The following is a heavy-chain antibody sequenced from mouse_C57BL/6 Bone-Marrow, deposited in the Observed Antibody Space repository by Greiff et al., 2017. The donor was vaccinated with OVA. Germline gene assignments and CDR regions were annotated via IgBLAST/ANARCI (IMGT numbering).Heavy chain of an antibody. CDR3: ASEDYGSSYAY. J-gene: IGHJ3*01. D-gene: IGHD1-1*01. V-gene: IGHV1-69*01. CDR1: GYTFTSYW. CDR2: IDPSDSYT. Sequence: QVQLQQSGAELVKPGASVKLSCKASGYTFTSYWMHWVKQRPGQGLEWIGEIDPSDSYTNYNQKFKGKSTLTVDKSSSTAYMQLSSLTSEDSAVYYCASEDYGSSYAYWGQGTLVTVSA.